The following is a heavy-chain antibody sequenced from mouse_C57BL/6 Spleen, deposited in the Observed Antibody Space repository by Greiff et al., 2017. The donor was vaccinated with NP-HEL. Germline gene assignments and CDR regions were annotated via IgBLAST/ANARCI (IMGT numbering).Heavy chain of an antibody. J-gene: IGHJ2*01. CDR3: ARSITTVVAPYFDY. D-gene: IGHD1-1*01. V-gene: IGHV14-2*01. CDR2: IDPEAGAT. CDR1: GFNIKDYY. Sequence: VQLQQSGAELVKPGASVKLSCTASGFNIKDYYMHWVKQRTEQGLEWIGRIDPEAGATKYAPTFQGKATITADTSSNPTYLQLSSLTSDDTAVDYCARSITTVVAPYFDYWGQGTTLTVSS.